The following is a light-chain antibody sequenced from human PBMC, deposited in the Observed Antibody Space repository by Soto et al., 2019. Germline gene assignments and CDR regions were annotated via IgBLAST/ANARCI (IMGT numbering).Light chain of an antibody. CDR1: ESVSDNY. J-gene: IGKJ4*01. V-gene: IGKV3-20*01. CDR3: QQYGSSPLT. CDR2: GAS. Sequence: KTNLSCSASESVSDNYLAWYQQRSGQAPRLVIYGASSRASAVPDRFSGSGSGADFTLTISRLEPEDFAVYYCQQYGSSPLTFGGGTKVDIK.